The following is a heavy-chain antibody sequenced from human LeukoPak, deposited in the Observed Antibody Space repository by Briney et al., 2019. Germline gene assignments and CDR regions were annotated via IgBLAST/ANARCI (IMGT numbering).Heavy chain of an antibody. V-gene: IGHV3-74*01. CDR2: INGDGSST. Sequence: PGGSLRLSCAASGFTFSSYWMHWVRQAPGKGLVWASRINGDGSSTNYADSVKGRFTISRDNAKNTLYLQMNSLRAEDTAVYYCASDSTSGWYSNRPDFWGQGTLVTVSS. CDR1: GFTFSSYW. CDR3: ASDSTSGWYSNRPDF. J-gene: IGHJ4*02. D-gene: IGHD6-19*01.